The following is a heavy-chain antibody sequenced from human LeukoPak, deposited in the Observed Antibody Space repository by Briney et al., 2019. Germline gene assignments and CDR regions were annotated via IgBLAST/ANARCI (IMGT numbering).Heavy chain of an antibody. Sequence: PSETLSLTCTVSGGSISSSSYYWGWIRQPPGTGLEWIGSIYYSGSTYYNPSLKSRVTISVDTSKNQFSLKLSSVTAADTAVYYCARERLLGSSGYYYGLFDYWGQGTLVTVSS. J-gene: IGHJ4*02. V-gene: IGHV4-39*07. CDR3: ARERLLGSSGYYYGLFDY. D-gene: IGHD3-22*01. CDR1: GGSISSSSYY. CDR2: IYYSGST.